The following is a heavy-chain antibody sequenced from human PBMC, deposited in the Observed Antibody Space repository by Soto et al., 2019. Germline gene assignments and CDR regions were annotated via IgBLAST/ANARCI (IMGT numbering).Heavy chain of an antibody. CDR3: EGDPESHYNDSHASSYP. V-gene: IGHV1-69*08. J-gene: IGHJ5*02. CDR2: IIPIIGII. Sequence: QVQLVQSGAEVKKPGSSVKVSCKASGGTFSTYTITWVRQAPGQGLEWMGRIIPIIGIINYAQKFQGRVTIIPAKFTGTPYMERSGLRSDGTAVYYCEGDPESHYNDSHASSYPWGQGTLVTVSS. CDR1: GGTFSTYT. D-gene: IGHD3-16*01.